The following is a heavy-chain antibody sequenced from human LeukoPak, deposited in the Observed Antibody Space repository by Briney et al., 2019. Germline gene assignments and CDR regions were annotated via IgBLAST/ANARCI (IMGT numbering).Heavy chain of an antibody. V-gene: IGHV1-18*01. D-gene: IGHD4-17*01. CDR2: ISTSNSYT. J-gene: IGHJ4*02. CDR3: ARDWDYGFDY. Sequence: ASVKVSCKASGYTFSTYGIIWVRQAPGQGLEWMGWISTSNSYTNFADKFKDRLTMTSDTSTKTAYLEVRGLTFDDTAVYYCARDWDYGFDYWGQGTPVTVS. CDR1: GYTFSTYG.